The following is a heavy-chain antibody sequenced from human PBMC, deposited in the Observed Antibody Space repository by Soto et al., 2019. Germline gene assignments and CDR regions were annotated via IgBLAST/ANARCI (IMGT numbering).Heavy chain of an antibody. Sequence: SVKVSCKASGGTFSSYAINWVRQAPGQGLEWMGGIIPIFGTANYAQKFQGRVTITADESTSTAYMELSSLRSEDTAVYYCAREDDRSSWSNYYYYGMDVWGQGTTVTVSS. CDR1: GGTFSSYA. J-gene: IGHJ6*02. CDR3: AREDDRSSWSNYYYYGMDV. CDR2: IIPIFGTA. V-gene: IGHV1-69*13. D-gene: IGHD6-13*01.